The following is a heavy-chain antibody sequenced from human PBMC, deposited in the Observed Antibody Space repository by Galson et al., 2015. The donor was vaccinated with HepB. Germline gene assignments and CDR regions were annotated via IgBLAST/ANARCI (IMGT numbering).Heavy chain of an antibody. V-gene: IGHV3-73*01. CDR3: TTYCGGDCYSHYYYYGMDV. J-gene: IGHJ6*02. CDR2: IRSKANSYAT. D-gene: IGHD2-21*02. CDR1: GFTFSGSA. Sequence: SLRLSCAASGFTFSGSAMHWVRQASGKGLEWVGRIRSKANSYATAYAASVKGRFTISRDDSKNTAYLQMNSLKTEDTAVYYCTTYCGGDCYSHYYYYGMDVWGQGTTVTVSS.